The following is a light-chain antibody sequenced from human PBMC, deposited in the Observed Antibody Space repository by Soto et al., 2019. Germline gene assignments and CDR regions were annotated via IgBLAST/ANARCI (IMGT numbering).Light chain of an antibody. CDR1: QTISSW. CDR3: QQSYSTPRT. V-gene: IGKV1-39*01. CDR2: DTS. Sequence: DIQMTQSPSTLSGSVGDRVTITCRASQTISSWLAWYQQKPGKAPKLLIYDTSSLQSGVPPRFIGRGSGTDFTLTISSLQPEDFASYYCQQSYSTPRTFGQGTKV. J-gene: IGKJ1*01.